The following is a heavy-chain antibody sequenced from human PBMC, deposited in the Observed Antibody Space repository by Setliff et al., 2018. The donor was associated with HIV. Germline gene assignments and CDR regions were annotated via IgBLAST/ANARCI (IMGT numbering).Heavy chain of an antibody. Sequence: GASVKVSCKPSGYTFNSYGISWVRQAPGQGLEWMGWISPYNGNTIYAEMFQGRVTMTTDTSTSTAYTELRSLRSDDTAVYYCARDVPTYCSSINCYDTMNQNWFDPWGQGTLVTVSS. CDR3: ARDVPTYCSSINCYDTMNQNWFDP. D-gene: IGHD2-2*01. J-gene: IGHJ5*02. CDR2: ISPYNGNT. V-gene: IGHV1-18*01. CDR1: GYTFNSYG.